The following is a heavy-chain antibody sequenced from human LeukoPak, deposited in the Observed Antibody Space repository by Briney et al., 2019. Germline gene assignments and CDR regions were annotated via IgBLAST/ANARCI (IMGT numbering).Heavy chain of an antibody. D-gene: IGHD4-17*01. Sequence: ASVKVSCTASGYTFTSYDINWVRQATGQGLEWMGRMNPNSGNTGYAQKFQGRVTMTRNTSISTAYMELSSLRSEDTAVYYCARYDDYGDLNFDYWGQGTLVTVSS. CDR3: ARYDDYGDLNFDY. J-gene: IGHJ4*02. CDR2: MNPNSGNT. V-gene: IGHV1-8*01. CDR1: GYTFTSYD.